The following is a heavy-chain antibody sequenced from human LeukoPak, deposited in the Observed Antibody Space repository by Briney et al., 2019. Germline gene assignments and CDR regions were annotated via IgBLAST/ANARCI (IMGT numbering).Heavy chain of an antibody. J-gene: IGHJ6*02. CDR3: AKDGWPFYYYGMDV. V-gene: IGHV3-30*02. Sequence: GGSLRLSCAASGFTFSSYGMHWVRQAPGKGLEWVAFIRYDGSNKYYADSVKGRFAISRDNSKNTLYLQMNSLRAEDTAVYCCAKDGWPFYYYGMDVWGQGTTVTVSS. CDR2: IRYDGSNK. D-gene: IGHD2-15*01. CDR1: GFTFSSYG.